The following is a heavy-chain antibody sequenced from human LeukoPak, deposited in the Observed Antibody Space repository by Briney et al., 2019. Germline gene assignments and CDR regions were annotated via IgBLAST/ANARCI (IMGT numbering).Heavy chain of an antibody. CDR1: GYTFTSYY. Sequence: ASVKVSCKASGYTFTSYYMHWVRQAPGQGLEWMGIINPSGGSTSYAQKFQGRVTMTRDMSTSTVYMELSSLRSEDTAVYYCARDQYQLLWFGELLLPPPLSPWGQGTLVTVSS. V-gene: IGHV1-46*01. D-gene: IGHD3-10*01. CDR2: INPSGGST. CDR3: ARDQYQLLWFGELLLPPPLSP. J-gene: IGHJ5*02.